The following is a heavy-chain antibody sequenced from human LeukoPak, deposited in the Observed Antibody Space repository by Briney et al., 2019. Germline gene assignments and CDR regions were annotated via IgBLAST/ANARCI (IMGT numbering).Heavy chain of an antibody. CDR3: AKVIAVAEVYFQH. Sequence: GGSLRLSCAASGFTFSSYSMNWVRQAPGKGLEWVSSISSSSSYIYYADSVKGRFTISRDNAKNSLYLQMNSLRAEDTAVYYCAKVIAVAEVYFQHWGQGTLVTVSS. D-gene: IGHD6-19*01. CDR1: GFTFSSYS. V-gene: IGHV3-21*01. J-gene: IGHJ1*01. CDR2: ISSSSSYI.